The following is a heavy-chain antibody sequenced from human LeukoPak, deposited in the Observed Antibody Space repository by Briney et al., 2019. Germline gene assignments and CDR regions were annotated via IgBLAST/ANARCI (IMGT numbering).Heavy chain of an antibody. CDR2: INHSGGT. D-gene: IGHD2-15*01. J-gene: IGHJ6*01. Sequence: SETLSLTCAVYGASFTGYYWSWFRQPPGKGLEWIGGINHSGGTNYNPSLKSRVTISLDTSNNQFSLKLSSVTAAHTAVYYCARLLPLQGGDVWGEGTTVSVSS. CDR3: ARLLPLQGGDV. CDR1: GASFTGYY. V-gene: IGHV4-34*01.